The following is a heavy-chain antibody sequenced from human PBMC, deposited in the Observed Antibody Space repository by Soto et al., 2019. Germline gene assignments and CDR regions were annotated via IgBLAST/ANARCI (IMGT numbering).Heavy chain of an antibody. D-gene: IGHD4-17*01. Sequence: GGSLRLSCAASGFIVSAKYMIWVRQAPGKGLEWVSAISTAGVTSHADSVKGRFTISRDNSKNMLTLQMDSLRVEDTAVYYCAASVPTPGGFDFWGQGTMVTVSS. V-gene: IGHV3-53*01. CDR2: ISTAGVT. CDR1: GFIVSAKY. CDR3: AASVPTPGGFDF. J-gene: IGHJ3*01.